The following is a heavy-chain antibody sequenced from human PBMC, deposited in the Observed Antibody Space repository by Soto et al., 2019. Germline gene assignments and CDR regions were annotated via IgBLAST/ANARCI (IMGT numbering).Heavy chain of an antibody. CDR2: ISYDGSNK. CDR1: GFTFSSYG. V-gene: IGHV3-30*18. J-gene: IGHJ6*02. Sequence: GGSLRLSCAASGFTFSSYGMHWVRQAPGKGLEWVAVISYDGSNKYYADSVKGRFTISRDNSKNTLYLQMNSLRAEDTAVYYSAKAIAAAGMGPRNYYYYGMDVWGQGTTVTVSS. D-gene: IGHD6-13*01. CDR3: AKAIAAAGMGPRNYYYYGMDV.